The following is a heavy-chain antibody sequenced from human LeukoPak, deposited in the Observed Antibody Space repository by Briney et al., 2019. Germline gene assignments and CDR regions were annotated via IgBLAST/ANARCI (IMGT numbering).Heavy chain of an antibody. Sequence: PSETLSLTCTVSGGSISSYYWSWIRQPPGKGLEWIGYIYYSGSTNYNPSLKSRVTISVDTSKNQFSLKLSSVTAADTAVYYCARDRVSLNHAGGVLGAFDIWGQGTMVTVSS. CDR2: IYYSGST. CDR1: GGSISSYY. CDR3: ARDRVSLNHAGGVLGAFDI. J-gene: IGHJ3*02. V-gene: IGHV4-59*01. D-gene: IGHD1-14*01.